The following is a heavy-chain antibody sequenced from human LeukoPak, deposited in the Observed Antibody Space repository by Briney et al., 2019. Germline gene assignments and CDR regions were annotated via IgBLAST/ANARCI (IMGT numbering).Heavy chain of an antibody. CDR2: ISYSGST. J-gene: IGHJ5*02. CDR3: AGDILSGRFGFDP. D-gene: IGHD3-9*01. V-gene: IGHV4-59*01. Sequence: SETLSLTCTVSGGSFSSYYWSWIRQSPEKGLEWIGYISYSGSTNYNPSLKRRVTISVDTSRNQFSLKLTSVTAADTAVYYCAGDILSGRFGFDPWGQGTLVTVSS. CDR1: GGSFSSYY.